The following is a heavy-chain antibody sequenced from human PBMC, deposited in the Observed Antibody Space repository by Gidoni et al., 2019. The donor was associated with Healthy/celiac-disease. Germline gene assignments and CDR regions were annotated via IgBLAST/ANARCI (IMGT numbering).Heavy chain of an antibody. Sequence: EVQLVASGGGLVKHGGSRRLSCSASGFTFSRYSMNWFRQAPGKGLAWVSSISSSISYIYYAASVKGRFTISRDNAKNSLYLQMNSLRAEDTAVYYCARDKPPIGWELRKYAFDIWGQGTMVTVSS. CDR2: ISSSISYI. CDR1: GFTFSRYS. D-gene: IGHD1-26*01. J-gene: IGHJ3*02. V-gene: IGHV3-21*01. CDR3: ARDKPPIGWELRKYAFDI.